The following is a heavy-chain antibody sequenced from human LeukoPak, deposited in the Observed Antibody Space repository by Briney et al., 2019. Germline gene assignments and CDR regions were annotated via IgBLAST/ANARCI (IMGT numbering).Heavy chain of an antibody. Sequence: KPSETLSLTCTVSGGSISSGSYYWTWIRQPAGKGLEWIGRIYTSGSTNYNPSLKSRVTISVDTSKNQFSLRLSSVTAADTAVYYCGRVGVGYYGSGSYFGGGTGENYYYYYMDVWGKGTTVTVSS. J-gene: IGHJ6*03. CDR1: GGSISSGSYY. V-gene: IGHV4-61*02. CDR2: IYTSGST. D-gene: IGHD3-10*01. CDR3: GRVGVGYYGSGSYFGGGTGENYYYYYMDV.